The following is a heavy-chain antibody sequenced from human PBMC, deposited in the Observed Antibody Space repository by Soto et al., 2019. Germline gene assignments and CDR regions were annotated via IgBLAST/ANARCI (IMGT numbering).Heavy chain of an antibody. V-gene: IGHV1-24*01. CDR2: FDPEDGET. Sequence: ASVKVSCKVSGYTLTELSMHWVRQAPGKGLEWMGGFDPEDGETIYAQKFQGRVTMAEDTSTDTAYMELSSLRSEDTAVYYCALGYCSSTSCLIFDYWGQGTLVTVSS. CDR3: ALGYCSSTSCLIFDY. CDR1: GYTLTELS. J-gene: IGHJ4*02. D-gene: IGHD2-2*01.